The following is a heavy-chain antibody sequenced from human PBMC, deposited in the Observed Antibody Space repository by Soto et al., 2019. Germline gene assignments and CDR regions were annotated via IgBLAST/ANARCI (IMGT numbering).Heavy chain of an antibody. CDR1: GYTFTSYY. D-gene: IGHD5-12*01. CDR3: ERDLQNIVAKILDP. V-gene: IGHV1-46*01. Sequence: ASVKVSCKASGYTFTSYYMHWVRQAPGQGLEWMGIINPSGGSTSYAQKFQGRVTMTRDTSTSTVYMELSRLRSEDKAVYYCERDLQNIVAKILDPWGQGNLVTVS. CDR2: INPSGGST. J-gene: IGHJ5*02.